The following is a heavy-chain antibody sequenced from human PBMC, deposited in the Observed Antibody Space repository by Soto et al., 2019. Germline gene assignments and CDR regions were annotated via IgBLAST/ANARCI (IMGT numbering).Heavy chain of an antibody. J-gene: IGHJ4*02. CDR1: GFTFSSYG. Sequence: GGSLRLSCAASGFTFSSYGMHWVRQAPGKGLEWVAVISYDGSNKYYADSVKGRFTISRDNSKNTLYLQMNSLRAEDTAVYYCAKPAAAGSISDYWGQGTLVTGSS. D-gene: IGHD6-13*01. CDR3: AKPAAAGSISDY. V-gene: IGHV3-30*18. CDR2: ISYDGSNK.